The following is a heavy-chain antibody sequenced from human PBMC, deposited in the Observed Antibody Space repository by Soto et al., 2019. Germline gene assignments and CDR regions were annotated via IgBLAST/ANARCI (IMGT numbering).Heavy chain of an antibody. CDR1: GFSFSTYA. J-gene: IGHJ5*02. D-gene: IGHD2-2*01. V-gene: IGHV3-23*04. CDR2: ISAGGGNT. CDR3: GKRSEYQLVSWFDP. Sequence: EVQLVESGGGLVQPGGSLRLSCAVSGFSFSTYAISWVRQAPGQGLEWVSGISAGGGNTYYADSVRGRFTISRDNSKGSLYRQITSLRAEDTAFYDWGKRSEYQLVSWFDPWGKGTRVPVSS.